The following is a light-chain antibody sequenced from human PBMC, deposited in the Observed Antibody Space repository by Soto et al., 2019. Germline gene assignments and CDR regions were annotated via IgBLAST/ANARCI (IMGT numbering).Light chain of an antibody. CDR1: QGINSF. J-gene: IGKJ1*01. CDR2: AAS. V-gene: IGKV1-27*01. CDR3: QKYNSAPRT. Sequence: DIQMTQSPSSLSASMGDRVTITCRASQGINSFLAWYQQKPGKVPKLLIYAASTLQSGVPSRFRGSGSGTDFTLTISSLQPEDAATYYCQKYNSAPRTFGQGTKVEIK.